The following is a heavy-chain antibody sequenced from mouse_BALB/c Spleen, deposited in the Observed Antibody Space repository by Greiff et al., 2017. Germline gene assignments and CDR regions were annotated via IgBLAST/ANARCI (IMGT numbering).Heavy chain of an antibody. CDR1: GYTFTSYW. D-gene: IGHD3-1*01. Sequence: QVQLKESGAELAKPGASVKMSCKASGYTFTSYWMHWVKQRPGQGLEWIGYINPSTGYTEYNQKFKDKATLTADKSSSTAYMQLSSLTSEDSAVYYCARGYRGAMDYWGQGTSVTVSS. V-gene: IGHV1-7*01. CDR2: INPSTGYT. CDR3: ARGYRGAMDY. J-gene: IGHJ4*01.